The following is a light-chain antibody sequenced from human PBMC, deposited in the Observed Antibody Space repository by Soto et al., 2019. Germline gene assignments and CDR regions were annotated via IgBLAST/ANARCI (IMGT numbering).Light chain of an antibody. J-gene: IGLJ3*02. CDR3: CSYAGTYSLM. CDR2: DVS. CDR1: SSDVGGYNY. Sequence: QSALTQPRSVSGSPGQSVTISCTGSSSDVGGYNYVSWYQQHPDKAPKLMIYDVSERPSGVPHRFSGSKSGNTASLTISGLQAEDEADYYCCSYAGTYSLMFGGGTKLTVL. V-gene: IGLV2-11*01.